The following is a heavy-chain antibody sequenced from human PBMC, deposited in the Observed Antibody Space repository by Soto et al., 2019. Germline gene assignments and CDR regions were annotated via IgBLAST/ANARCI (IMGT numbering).Heavy chain of an antibody. CDR2: IIPIFGTA. D-gene: IGHD3-10*01. CDR1: GGTFSSYA. V-gene: IGHV1-69*13. J-gene: IGHJ6*02. Sequence: SVKVSCKASGGTFSSYAISWVRQAPGQGLEWMGGIIPIFGTANYAQKFQGRVTITADESTSTAYMELSSLRSEDTAVYYCARNYYGSGSSLHYYYYGMDVWGQGTTVTVSS. CDR3: ARNYYGSGSSLHYYYYGMDV.